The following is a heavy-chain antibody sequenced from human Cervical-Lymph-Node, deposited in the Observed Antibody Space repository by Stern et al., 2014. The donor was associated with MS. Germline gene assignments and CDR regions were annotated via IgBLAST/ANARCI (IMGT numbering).Heavy chain of an antibody. CDR2: A. J-gene: IGHJ4*02. V-gene: IGHV1-69*01. D-gene: IGHD3-3*01. Sequence: ANYAQKFQGRVTITADESTSTAYMELSGLRSEDTAVYYCARGTIFGVVHHFDYWGQGTLVTVSS. CDR3: ARGTIFGVVHHFDY.